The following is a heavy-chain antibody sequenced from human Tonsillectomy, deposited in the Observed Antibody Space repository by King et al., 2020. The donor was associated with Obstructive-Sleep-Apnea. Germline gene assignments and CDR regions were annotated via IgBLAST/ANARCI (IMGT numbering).Heavy chain of an antibody. CDR3: ARSGGLATIWFDY. Sequence: QLQESGPGLVKPSETLSLTCNVSGGSISNYYWSWIRQPPGKGLEWIGYVYSSGSTNYNPSLKSRVTMSVETSKNQFSLNLNSVTAADTAVYYCARSGGLATIWFDYWGQGILVTVSS. D-gene: IGHD5-24*01. V-gene: IGHV4-59*01. J-gene: IGHJ4*02. CDR1: GGSISNYY. CDR2: VYSSGST.